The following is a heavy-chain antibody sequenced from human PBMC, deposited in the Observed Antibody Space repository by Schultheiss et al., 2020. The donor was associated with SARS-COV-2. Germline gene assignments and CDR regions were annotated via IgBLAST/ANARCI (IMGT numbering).Heavy chain of an antibody. CDR2: IYYTGIT. Sequence: SETLSLTCTVSGSSISGYFWTWIRQPPGKGLEQVGNIYYTGITMYSPSLKSRITISVDTSKKQFSLRLGSVTAADTAVYYCARAARVEQLFSVRGGHLDYWGRGTQVTVSS. V-gene: IGHV4-59*01. J-gene: IGHJ4*02. CDR3: ARAARVEQLFSVRGGHLDY. CDR1: GSSISGYF. D-gene: IGHD3-10*01.